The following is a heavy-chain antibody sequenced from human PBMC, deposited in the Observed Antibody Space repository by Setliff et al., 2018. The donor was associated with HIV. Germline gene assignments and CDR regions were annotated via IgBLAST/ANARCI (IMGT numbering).Heavy chain of an antibody. CDR1: GGSISSGSYY. CDR3: ARGTIVRGVLDY. D-gene: IGHD3-10*01. J-gene: IGHJ4*02. V-gene: IGHV4-61*02. Sequence: SETLSLTCTVSGGSISSGSYYWSWSRQPAGKGLEWIGRIYTRGSTNYNPSLKSRVTISVDTSKNQFSLKLSSVTAADTAVYYCARGTIVRGVLDYWGQGALVTVSS. CDR2: IYTRGST.